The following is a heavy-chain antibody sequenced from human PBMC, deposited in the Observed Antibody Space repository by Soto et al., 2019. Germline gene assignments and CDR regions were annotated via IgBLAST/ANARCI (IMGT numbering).Heavy chain of an antibody. CDR2: IYNSGIT. CDR1: GDSVSIGDYA. J-gene: IGHJ5*02. V-gene: IGHV4-30-4*02. CDR3: ARVVTVWGRGSRFWFDP. D-gene: IGHD3-16*01. Sequence: SDTLAIACTASGDSVSIGDYAWRWVHQSPGKFIEWIGHIYNSGITFYNPSLKSRVVISIDTSRNHFSLRVSSLTAADRGVYFFARVVTVWGRGSRFWFDPWGQGTVVTASS.